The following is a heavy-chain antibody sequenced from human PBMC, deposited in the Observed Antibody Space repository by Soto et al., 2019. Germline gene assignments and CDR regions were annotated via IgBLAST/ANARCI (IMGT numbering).Heavy chain of an antibody. CDR1: GGSISSGGYY. D-gene: IGHD2-15*01. CDR2: IYYSGST. Sequence: SETLSLTCTVSGGSISSGGYYWSWIRQHPGKGLEWIGYIYYSGSTYYNPSLKSRVTISVDTSKNQFSLKLSSVTAADTAVYYCAREGSRVVVVAATHGNWFDPWGQGTLVTVSS. V-gene: IGHV4-31*03. CDR3: AREGSRVVVVAATHGNWFDP. J-gene: IGHJ5*02.